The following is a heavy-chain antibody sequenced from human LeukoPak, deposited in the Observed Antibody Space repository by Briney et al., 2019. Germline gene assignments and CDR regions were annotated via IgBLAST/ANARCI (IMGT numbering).Heavy chain of an antibody. CDR3: AIDHGKYCSSTSCYAWYYYGMDV. CDR2: LSYDGSNQ. CDR1: GFTFSSFV. V-gene: IGHV3-30-3*01. D-gene: IGHD2-2*01. Sequence: GGSVRLSCAASGFTFSSFVMHWVREAPGRGVVGVAVLSYDGSNQYYADPVKGRFTISRDNSKNALYLQMNCLRAEDTAVYYCAIDHGKYCSSTSCYAWYYYGMDVWGKGTTVTVSS. J-gene: IGHJ6*04.